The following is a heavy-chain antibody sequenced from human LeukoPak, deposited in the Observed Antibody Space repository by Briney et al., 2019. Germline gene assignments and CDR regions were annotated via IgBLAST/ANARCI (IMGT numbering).Heavy chain of an antibody. CDR1: GGSISSSSYY. D-gene: IGHD5-24*01. J-gene: IGHJ4*02. V-gene: IGHV4-39*01. CDR3: ARSWLQFDY. CDR2: IYYSGST. Sequence: PSETLSLTXTVSGGSISSSSYYWGWIRQPPGKGLEWIGSIYYSGSTYYNPSLKSRVTISVDTSKNQFSLKLSSVTAADTAVYYCARSWLQFDYWGQGTLVTVSS.